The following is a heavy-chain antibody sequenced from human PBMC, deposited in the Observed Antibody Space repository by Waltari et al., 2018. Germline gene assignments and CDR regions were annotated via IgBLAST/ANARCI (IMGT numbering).Heavy chain of an antibody. CDR3: ARVKGGYSYGYRYYYYMDV. D-gene: IGHD5-18*01. CDR2: IYTSGST. CDR1: GGSISSGSYY. J-gene: IGHJ6*03. Sequence: QVQLQESGPGLVKPSQTLSLTCTVSGGSISSGSYYWSWIRQPAGKGLEWIGRIYTSGSTNYNPSLKSRVTISVDTSKNQFSLKLSSVTAADTAVYYCARVKGGYSYGYRYYYYMDVWGKGTTVTVSS. V-gene: IGHV4-61*02.